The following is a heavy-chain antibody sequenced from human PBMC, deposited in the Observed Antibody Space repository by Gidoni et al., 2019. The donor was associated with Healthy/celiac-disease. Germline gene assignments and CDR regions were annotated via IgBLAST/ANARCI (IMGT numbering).Heavy chain of an antibody. J-gene: IGHJ6*02. CDR1: GGTFSSYA. D-gene: IGHD1-26*01. CDR2: IIPILGIA. V-gene: IGHV1-69*09. Sequence: QVQLVQSGAEVKKPGSSVKVSCKPSGGTFSSYAISWVRQAPGQGLEWMGRIIPILGIANYAQKFQGRVTITADKSTSTAYMELSSLRSEDTAVYYCARGIVGAALTPKGYYYYGMDVWGQGTTVTVSS. CDR3: ARGIVGAALTPKGYYYYGMDV.